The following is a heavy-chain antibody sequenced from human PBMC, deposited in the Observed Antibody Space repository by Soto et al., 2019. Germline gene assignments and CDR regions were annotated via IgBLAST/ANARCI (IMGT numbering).Heavy chain of an antibody. V-gene: IGHV4-59*08. D-gene: IGHD7-27*01. CDR1: GGSISSYY. Sequence: QVQLQESGPGLVKPSETLSLTCTVSGGSISSYYWSWIRQPPGKGLEWIGYIYYSGSTNYNPSLKRRVTTSVATPKKQCFLELSSVTAADTAVYYCARRTKIDWGYGMDVWGQGTTVTVSS. CDR3: ARRTKIDWGYGMDV. J-gene: IGHJ6*02. CDR2: IYYSGST.